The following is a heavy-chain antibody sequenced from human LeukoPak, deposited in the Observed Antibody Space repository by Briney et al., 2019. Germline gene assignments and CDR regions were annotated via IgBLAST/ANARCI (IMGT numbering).Heavy chain of an antibody. V-gene: IGHV3-30-3*01. CDR1: GFTLSSYA. J-gene: IGHJ4*02. CDR3: ARDPRTFGYYGDYVYFDY. D-gene: IGHD4-17*01. CDR2: ISYDGSNK. Sequence: GRSLRLSCAASGFTLSSYAMHWVRQAPGKGLEWVAVISYDGSNKYYADSVKGRFTISRDNSKNTLYLQMNSLRAEDTAVYYCARDPRTFGYYGDYVYFDYWGQGTLVTVSS.